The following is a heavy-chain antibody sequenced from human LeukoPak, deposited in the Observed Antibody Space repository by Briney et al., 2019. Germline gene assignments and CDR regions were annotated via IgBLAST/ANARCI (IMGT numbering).Heavy chain of an antibody. Sequence: SETPSLTCTVSGGSISSYYWSWIRQPPGKGLEWIGYIYTGGSTNYNPSLKSRVTISVDTSKNQFSLKLSSVTAADTAVYYCAGGEREYSSSSVDYWGQGTLVTVSS. D-gene: IGHD6-6*01. J-gene: IGHJ4*02. V-gene: IGHV4-4*09. CDR3: AGGEREYSSSSVDY. CDR2: IYTGGST. CDR1: GGSISSYY.